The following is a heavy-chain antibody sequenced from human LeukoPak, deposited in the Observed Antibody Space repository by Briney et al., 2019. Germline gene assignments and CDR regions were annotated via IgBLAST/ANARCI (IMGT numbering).Heavy chain of an antibody. CDR3: ARAVRTYYDSSGPLFDY. J-gene: IGHJ4*02. CDR2: ISSYSSYI. Sequence: PGESLTLTCAASGFTFSSYSKNWVRQPPGKGLEWVSSISSYSSYIYYSDSVKSRFTISRDNAKNTLYLQMNSLRAEATAVYYCARAVRTYYDSSGPLFDYWGQGTLVTVSS. D-gene: IGHD3-22*01. V-gene: IGHV3-21*01. CDR1: GFTFSSYS.